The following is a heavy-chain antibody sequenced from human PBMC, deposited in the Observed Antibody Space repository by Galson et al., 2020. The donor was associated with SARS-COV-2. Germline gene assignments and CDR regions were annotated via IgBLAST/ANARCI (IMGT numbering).Heavy chain of an antibody. V-gene: IGHV3-23*01. CDR2: ISGSGGST. CDR3: AYLAARVGYFDY. Sequence: GESLNISCAASGFTFSSYAMSWVRQAPGKGLEWVSAISGSGGSTYYADSVKGRFTISRDNSKNTLYLQMNSLRAEDTAVYYCAYLAARVGYFDYWGQGTLVTVSS. J-gene: IGHJ4*02. CDR1: GFTFSSYA. D-gene: IGHD6-6*01.